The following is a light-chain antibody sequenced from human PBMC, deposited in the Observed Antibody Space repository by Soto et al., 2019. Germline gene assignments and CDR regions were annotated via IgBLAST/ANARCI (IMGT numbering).Light chain of an antibody. CDR1: QSASTF. J-gene: IGKJ1*01. CDR2: DAS. Sequence: EILMTQSPATLSVSPGERVTFSCRASQSASTFLAWYQQKPGQAPKLLIYDASTLQSGVPSRFSASGSGTEFALTISGLQPDDFAVYYCQQYNRYAVTFGQGTKVDIK. CDR3: QQYNRYAVT. V-gene: IGKV1-5*01.